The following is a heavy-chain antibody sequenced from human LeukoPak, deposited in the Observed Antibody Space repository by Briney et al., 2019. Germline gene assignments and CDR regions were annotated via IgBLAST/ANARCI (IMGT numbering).Heavy chain of an antibody. CDR2: ISSSSSPI. V-gene: IGHV3-21*05. J-gene: IGHJ4*02. Sequence: GGSLRLSCAASGFTFSSYSMNWVRQAPGKGLEWISHISSSSSPIYYADSVKGRFTISRDDAENSLYLQMNTLRAEDTAVYYCARSNTAYDYWGQGTLVTVSS. CDR3: ARSNTAYDY. CDR1: GFTFSSYS. D-gene: IGHD5-18*01.